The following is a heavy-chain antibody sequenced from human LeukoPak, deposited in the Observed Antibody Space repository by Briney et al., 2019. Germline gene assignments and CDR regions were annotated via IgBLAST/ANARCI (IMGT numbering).Heavy chain of an antibody. CDR3: ARGWVVATGGFDM. Sequence: GGSLSLSWAASGSTVSLYYMTWVRQPPGKGLEWVSVIYSGGPTYYADSAKGRFTISRDNSKNTVYLQMNSLRGEDTAVYFCARGWVVATGGFDMWGQGTMVTVSS. CDR1: GSTVSLYY. J-gene: IGHJ3*02. D-gene: IGHD2-8*02. V-gene: IGHV3-53*01. CDR2: IYSGGPT.